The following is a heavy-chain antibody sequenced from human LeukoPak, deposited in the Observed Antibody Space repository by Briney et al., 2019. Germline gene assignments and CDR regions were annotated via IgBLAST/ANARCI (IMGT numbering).Heavy chain of an antibody. J-gene: IGHJ4*02. Sequence: PGGSLRLSCAASGFTFNKYWLTWVRQAPGKGLEWVANINQDDSQIYYLESVEGRFTISRDNSRNTLYLEMNSLRAEDTALYYCAKQGHYGEYYFDDWGQGTLVTVSS. D-gene: IGHD4-17*01. CDR2: INQDDSQI. V-gene: IGHV3-7*01. CDR3: AKQGHYGEYYFDD. CDR1: GFTFNKYW.